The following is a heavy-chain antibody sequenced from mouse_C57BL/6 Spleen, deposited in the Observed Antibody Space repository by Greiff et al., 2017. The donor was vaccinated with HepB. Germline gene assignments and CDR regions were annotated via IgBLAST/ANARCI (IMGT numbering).Heavy chain of an antibody. D-gene: IGHD2-3*01. CDR3: ARFDDGYFAY. CDR2: IRNKANGYTT. CDR1: GFTFTDYY. J-gene: IGHJ3*01. V-gene: IGHV7-3*01. Sequence: EVKLVESGGGLVQPGGSLSLSCAASGFTFTDYYMSWVRQPPGKALEWLGFIRNKANGYTTEYSASVKGRFTISRDNSQSILYLQMNALRAEDSATYYCARFDDGYFAYWGQGTLVTVSA.